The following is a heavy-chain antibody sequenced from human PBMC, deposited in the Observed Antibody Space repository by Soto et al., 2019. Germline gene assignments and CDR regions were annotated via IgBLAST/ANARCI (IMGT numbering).Heavy chain of an antibody. J-gene: IGHJ5*02. CDR1: GGSISSSSYY. CDR3: ARRQGIAAAGTFFSFDP. V-gene: IGHV4-39*01. CDR2: IYYSGST. D-gene: IGHD6-13*01. Sequence: SETLSLTCTVSGGSISSSSYYWGWIRQPPGKGLEWIGSIYYSGSTYYNPSLKSRVTISVDTSKNQFSLKLSSVTAADTAVYYCARRQGIAAAGTFFSFDPWGQGTLVTVSS.